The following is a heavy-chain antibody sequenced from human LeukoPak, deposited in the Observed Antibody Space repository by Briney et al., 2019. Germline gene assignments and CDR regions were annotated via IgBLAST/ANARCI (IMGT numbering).Heavy chain of an antibody. J-gene: IGHJ4*02. Sequence: SETLSLTCTVSGGSISSSSYYWGWIRQPPGKGLEWIGSIYYSGSTYYNPFLKSRVTISVDTSKNQFSLKLSSVTAADTAVYYCAIRIVGATTDFDYWGQGTLVTVSS. D-gene: IGHD1-26*01. CDR1: GGSISSSSYY. V-gene: IGHV4-39*01. CDR2: IYYSGST. CDR3: AIRIVGATTDFDY.